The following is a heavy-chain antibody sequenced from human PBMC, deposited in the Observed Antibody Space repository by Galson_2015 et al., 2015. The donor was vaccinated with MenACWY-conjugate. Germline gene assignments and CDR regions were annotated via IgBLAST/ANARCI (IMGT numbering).Heavy chain of an antibody. D-gene: IGHD1-26*01. J-gene: IGHJ4*02. V-gene: IGHV3-30*18. CDR2: ISYDGSNK. CDR3: AKGYSGSYGYFDY. Sequence: SLRLSCAASGFTFSSYGMHWVRQAPGKGLEWVAVISYDGSNKYYADSVKGRFTISRDNSKNTLYLQMNSLRAEDTAVYYCAKGYSGSYGYFDYWGQGTLVTVSS. CDR1: GFTFSSYG.